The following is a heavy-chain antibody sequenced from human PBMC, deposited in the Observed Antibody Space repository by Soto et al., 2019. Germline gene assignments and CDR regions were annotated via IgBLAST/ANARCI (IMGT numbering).Heavy chain of an antibody. CDR3: AHRWGVAVWNAFDI. D-gene: IGHD2-15*01. V-gene: IGHV2-5*02. Sequence: SGPTLVKPTQTLTLTCTFSGFSLTTSGVSVGWIRQPPGKALEWLALIHWDDDKRYSPSLKSRLTITKDTSKNQVVLTMTNMDPVDTATYYCAHRWGVAVWNAFDIWGLGTMVTVSS. CDR2: IHWDDDK. CDR1: GFSLTTSGVS. J-gene: IGHJ3*02.